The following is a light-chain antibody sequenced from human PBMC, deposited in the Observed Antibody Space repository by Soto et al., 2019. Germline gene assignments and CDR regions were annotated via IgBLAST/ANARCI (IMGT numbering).Light chain of an antibody. CDR3: QQYNNWPRT. J-gene: IGKJ1*01. V-gene: IGKV3-15*01. CDR1: QSVSSN. CDR2: GAS. Sequence: EIVMTQSPATLSVSPGERATLSCRASQSVSSNLAWYQQKPGQAPRLLIYGASTRATGIPARFSSSESVREHTLTISSLQSEYFAVYYCQQYNNWPRTFCQGTNVEIK.